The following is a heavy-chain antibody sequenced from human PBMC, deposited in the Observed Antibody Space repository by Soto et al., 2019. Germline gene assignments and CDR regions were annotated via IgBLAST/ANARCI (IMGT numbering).Heavy chain of an antibody. V-gene: IGHV4-61*08. CDR2: IYFSGRT. D-gene: IGHD3-16*01. CDR3: ARVPIDTYMIYWSDP. Sequence: SETLSLTCTVSCDSVSSGDYYWTWIRQPPGKGLEWVGHIYFSGRTNYIPSLESRVTISPDTSKNQFSLKLTSVTAADTAVYYCARVPIDTYMIYWSDPWGQGTLVTVSS. CDR1: CDSVSSGDYY. J-gene: IGHJ5*02.